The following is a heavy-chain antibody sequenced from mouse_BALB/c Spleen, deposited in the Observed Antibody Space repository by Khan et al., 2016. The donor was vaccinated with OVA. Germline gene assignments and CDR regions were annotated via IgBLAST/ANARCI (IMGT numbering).Heavy chain of an antibody. Sequence: EVQLVESGGDLVKPGGSLKLSCAASGFTFSSYGMSWVRQTPDKRLEWVATISSGGSYTYYPDSVKGRFTISRDNAKNTLYLQMSSLKSEGTAMYYCARQGKGAMDYWGQGTSVTVSS. D-gene: IGHD2-1*01. CDR2: ISSGGSYT. V-gene: IGHV5-6*01. CDR3: ARQGKGAMDY. J-gene: IGHJ4*01. CDR1: GFTFSSYG.